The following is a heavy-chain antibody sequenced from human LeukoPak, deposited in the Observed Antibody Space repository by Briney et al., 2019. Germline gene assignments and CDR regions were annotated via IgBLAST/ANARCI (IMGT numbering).Heavy chain of an antibody. CDR1: GGSFSGYY. CDR3: ARGLGFYYDSSGYYEGDY. J-gene: IGHJ4*02. D-gene: IGHD3-22*01. V-gene: IGHV4-34*01. Sequence: SSETLSLTYAVYGGSFSGYYWSWIRQPPGKGLEWIGEINHSGGTNYNPSLKSRVTISVDKSKNQFSLKLSSVTAADTAVYYCARGLGFYYDSSGYYEGDYWGQGTLVTVSS. CDR2: INHSGGT.